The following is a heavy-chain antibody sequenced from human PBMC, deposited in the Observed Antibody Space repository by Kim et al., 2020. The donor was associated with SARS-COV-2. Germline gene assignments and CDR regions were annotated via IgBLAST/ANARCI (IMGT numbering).Heavy chain of an antibody. D-gene: IGHD2-15*01. Sequence: SETLSLTCTVSGGSISSYYWSWIRQPPGKGLEWIGYIYDSERTNYNPSLKSRVTMSVDTSKNQFSLRLSSVTAADTAVYYCARRSDWYDYWDQGTLVTVSS. CDR1: GGSISSYY. CDR3: ARRSDWYDY. CDR2: IYDSERT. V-gene: IGHV4-59*13. J-gene: IGHJ4*02.